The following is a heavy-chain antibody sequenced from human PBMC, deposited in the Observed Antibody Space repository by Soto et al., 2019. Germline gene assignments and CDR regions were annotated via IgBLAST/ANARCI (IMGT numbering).Heavy chain of an antibody. Sequence: LRLSCAASGFTFNTYGMHWVRQAPGKGLEWVAVISYDGSEKYYVDSVKGRFTISKDNSKNTLYLQMNSRRPEDTAVYYCAKSPNFYCSSPNCYKYYFDHWGQGTRVTVSS. D-gene: IGHD2-2*02. CDR3: AKSPNFYCSSPNCYKYYFDH. V-gene: IGHV3-30*18. CDR2: ISYDGSEK. J-gene: IGHJ4*02. CDR1: GFTFNTYG.